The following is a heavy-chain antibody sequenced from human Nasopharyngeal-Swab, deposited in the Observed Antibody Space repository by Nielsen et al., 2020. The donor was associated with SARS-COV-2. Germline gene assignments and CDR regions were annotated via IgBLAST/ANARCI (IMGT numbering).Heavy chain of an antibody. V-gene: IGHV3-48*04. CDR1: GFTFSSYS. Sequence: GESLKISCAASGFTFSSYSMNWVRQAPGKGLEWVSYISSSSSTIYYADSVKGRFTISRDHAKKSLYLQMNSLRAEDTAVYYCATSMIMFGGVSAVGYYMDVWGRGTTVTVSS. CDR2: ISSSSSTI. J-gene: IGHJ6*03. CDR3: ATSMIMFGGVSAVGYYMDV. D-gene: IGHD3-16*01.